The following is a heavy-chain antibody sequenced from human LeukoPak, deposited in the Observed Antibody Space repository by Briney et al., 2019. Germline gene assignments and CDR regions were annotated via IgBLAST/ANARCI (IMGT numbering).Heavy chain of an antibody. CDR3: ARDLAFYFDY. CDR1: GFTFTNNG. V-gene: IGHV3-33*01. Sequence: GRSLTLSCAASGFTFTNNGMHWVRQAPGKGLERVAVIWFDGSKTYYADSVEGRFTISRDISKNTLYLQMSSLRAEDTAVYCCARDLAFYFDYWGQGTLVTVSS. CDR2: IWFDGSKT. J-gene: IGHJ4*02. D-gene: IGHD3-16*01.